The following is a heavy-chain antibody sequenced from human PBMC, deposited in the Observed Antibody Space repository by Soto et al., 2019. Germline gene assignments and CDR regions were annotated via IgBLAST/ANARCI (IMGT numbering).Heavy chain of an antibody. D-gene: IGHD4-4*01. CDR3: ARSRNSDYVPQY. Sequence: QVQLQESGPGLVKPSQTLSLTCTVSGGSISSGDYYWSWIRQPPGKGLEWIGYIYYRGTTYYNQSLKSRVTISVDTSKNQFSLRLSSVTAADTAVYYCARSRNSDYVPQYWGQGTLVTVSS. CDR2: IYYRGTT. V-gene: IGHV4-30-4*01. J-gene: IGHJ4*02. CDR1: GGSISSGDYY.